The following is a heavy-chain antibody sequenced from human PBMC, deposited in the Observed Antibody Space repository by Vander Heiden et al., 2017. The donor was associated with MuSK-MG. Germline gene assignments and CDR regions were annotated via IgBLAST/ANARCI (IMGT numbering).Heavy chain of an antibody. V-gene: IGHV1-8*02. Sequence: QVQLVQSGAEVKKPGASVKVSCKASGYTFTSYDINWVRQATGQGLEWMGWMNPNSGNTGYAQKVQGRVTMTRNTSISTAYMELSSLRSEDTAVYYCDSYDCLSGYYAFDIWCQGTMVTVSS. D-gene: IGHD3-3*01. CDR1: GYTFTSYD. J-gene: IGHJ3*02. CDR3: DSYDCLSGYYAFDI. CDR2: MNPNSGNT.